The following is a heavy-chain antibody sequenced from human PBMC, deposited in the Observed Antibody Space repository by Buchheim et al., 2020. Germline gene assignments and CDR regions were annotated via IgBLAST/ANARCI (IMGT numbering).Heavy chain of an antibody. D-gene: IGHD6-6*01. CDR1: GYTFTNYE. V-gene: IGHV1-18*01. CDR2: ISTYSGAT. CDR3: AKTKFRSSSSTLDF. J-gene: IGHJ4*02. Sequence: QVQLVQSGAEVKKTGASVRVSCKTSGYTFTNYEISWVRQAPGRGLEWMGWISTYSGATHYAQSLQGRVTVTADTSATTGHMELTSLGSDDTAVYYCAKTKFRSSSSTLDFWGQGTL.